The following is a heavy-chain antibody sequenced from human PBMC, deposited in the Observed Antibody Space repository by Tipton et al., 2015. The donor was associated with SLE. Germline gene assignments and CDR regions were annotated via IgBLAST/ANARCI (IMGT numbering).Heavy chain of an antibody. D-gene: IGHD2-8*01. Sequence: TLSLTCSVSDGSITSYYWSWIRQPPGKGLEWIGHIYYTGTTYYNPSPKSRLTLSLDTSKNQFSLKMISVTAADTAVYYCARRYGTSFDYWDQGTLVTVSS. CDR3: ARRYGTSFDY. CDR2: IYYTGTT. V-gene: IGHV4-59*08. J-gene: IGHJ4*02. CDR1: DGSITSYY.